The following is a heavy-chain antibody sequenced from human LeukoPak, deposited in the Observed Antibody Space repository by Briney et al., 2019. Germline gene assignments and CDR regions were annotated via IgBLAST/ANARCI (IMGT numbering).Heavy chain of an antibody. CDR2: ISGSGGST. CDR3: AKARTVVTTPDY. V-gene: IGHV3-23*01. CDR1: GFTFSSYA. Sequence: GGSPRLSCAASGFTFSSYAMSWVRQAPGKGLEWVSTISGSGGSTYYADSVKGRFTISRDNSKNTLYVQMNSLRAEDTAVYYCAKARTVVTTPDYWGQGTLVTVSS. J-gene: IGHJ4*02. D-gene: IGHD4-23*01.